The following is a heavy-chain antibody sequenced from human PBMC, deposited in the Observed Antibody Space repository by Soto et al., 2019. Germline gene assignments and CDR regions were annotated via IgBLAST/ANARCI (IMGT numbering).Heavy chain of an antibody. J-gene: IGHJ5*02. CDR3: ARDSVDTAIGPFDL. CDR2: INAGNGNT. Sequence: ASVKVSCKASGYTFTSYAMHWVRQAPGQRLEWMGWINAGNGNTKYSQKFQGRVTITRDTSASTAYMELSSLRSEDTAVYYCARDSVDTAIGPFDLWGQGTLVTVSS. D-gene: IGHD5-18*01. CDR1: GYTFTSYA. V-gene: IGHV1-3*01.